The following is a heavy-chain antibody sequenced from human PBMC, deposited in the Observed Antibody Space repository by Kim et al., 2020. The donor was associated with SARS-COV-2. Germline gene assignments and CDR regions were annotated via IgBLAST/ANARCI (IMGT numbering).Heavy chain of an antibody. V-gene: IGHV1-2*06. J-gene: IGHJ4*02. CDR3: ARDRPYCGGDCYLDY. CDR2: INPNSGGT. Sequence: ASVKVSCKASGYTFTGYYMHWVRQAPGQGLEWMGRINPNSGGTNYAQKFQGRVTMTRDTSISTAYMELSRLRSDDTAVYYCARDRPYCGGDCYLDYWGQGTLVTVSS. D-gene: IGHD2-21*01. CDR1: GYTFTGYY.